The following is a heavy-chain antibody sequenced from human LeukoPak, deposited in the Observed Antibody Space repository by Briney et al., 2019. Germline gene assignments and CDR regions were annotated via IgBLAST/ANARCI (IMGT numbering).Heavy chain of an antibody. V-gene: IGHV4-59*08. CDR2: IYYSGST. D-gene: IGHD5-18*01. CDR1: GGSISSYY. Sequence: SETLSLTCTVSGGSISSYYWSWIRQPPGKGLEWIGYIYYSGSTNYNPSLKSRVTISVDTSKNQFSLKLSSVTAADTAVYYCARTAPDTAMVFYYYYYVDVWGKGTTVTVSS. CDR3: ARTAPDTAMVFYYYYYVDV. J-gene: IGHJ6*03.